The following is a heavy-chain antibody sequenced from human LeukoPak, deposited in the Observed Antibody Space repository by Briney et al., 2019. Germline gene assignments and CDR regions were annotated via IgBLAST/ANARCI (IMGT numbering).Heavy chain of an antibody. CDR3: ARGRDAYSFDY. J-gene: IGHJ4*02. CDR2: IYYSGST. D-gene: IGHD5-24*01. CDR1: GGSISSYY. Sequence: SETLSLTCTVSGGSISSYYWSWIRQPPGKGLERIGYIYYSGSTNYNPSLKSRVTISVDTSKNQFSLKLSSVTAADTAAYYCARGRDAYSFDYWGQGTLVTVSS. V-gene: IGHV4-59*01.